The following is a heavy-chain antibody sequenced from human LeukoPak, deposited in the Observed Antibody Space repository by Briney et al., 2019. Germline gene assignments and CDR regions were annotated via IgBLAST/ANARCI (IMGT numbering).Heavy chain of an antibody. CDR2: ITSSGSST. D-gene: IGHD6-19*01. J-gene: IGHJ4*02. V-gene: IGHV3-48*03. CDR3: AGSIAVAGTLFDS. CDR1: GFTFSSFE. Sequence: PGGSLRLSCAASGFTFSSFEMNWVRQAPGKGLQWVSYITSSGSSTYYADSVKGRFTMSRDNAKNSLYLQMNSLRAEDTAVYYCAGSIAVAGTLFDSWGRGTLVTVSS.